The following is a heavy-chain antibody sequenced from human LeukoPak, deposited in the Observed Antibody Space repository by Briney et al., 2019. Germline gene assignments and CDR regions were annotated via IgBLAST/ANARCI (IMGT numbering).Heavy chain of an antibody. Sequence: GASVKVSCKASGYIFTNFGFSWVRQDPGQGLEWMGWTSVYNGNTNFAQKLQGRVTMTTDTSTTTTYMELRNLRSDDTAVYYCARDHSSSSQLFDYWGQGTLVTVSS. J-gene: IGHJ4*02. V-gene: IGHV1-18*01. CDR2: TSVYNGNT. CDR1: GYIFTNFG. CDR3: ARDHSSSSQLFDY. D-gene: IGHD6-13*01.